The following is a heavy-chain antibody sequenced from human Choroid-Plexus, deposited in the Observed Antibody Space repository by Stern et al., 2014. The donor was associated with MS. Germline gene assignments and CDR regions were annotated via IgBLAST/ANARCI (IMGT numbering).Heavy chain of an antibody. D-gene: IGHD2-15*01. J-gene: IGHJ4*02. CDR3: AKDRQWSTYFFDY. CDR2: ISYDGSDK. CDR1: GFTFSNFG. V-gene: IGHV3-30*18. Sequence: VQLLESGGGVAQPGRPLILSCAASGFTFSNFGMHWVRQAPGKGLEWVALISYDGSDKYYADSVKSRFTIFRDNSKNTLYMHMNSLRAEDTAVYYCAKDRQWSTYFFDYWGQGSLVTVSS.